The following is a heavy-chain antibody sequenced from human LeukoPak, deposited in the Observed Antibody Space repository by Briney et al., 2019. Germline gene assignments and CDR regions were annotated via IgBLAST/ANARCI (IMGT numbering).Heavy chain of an antibody. Sequence: SETLSLTCAVSGYSISSGYYWGWIRQPPGKGLEWIGSIYHSGSTYYNPSLKSRVTISVDTSKNQFSLKLSSVTAADTAVYYCARSPGGMDVWGKGTTATVSS. CDR3: ARSPGGMDV. J-gene: IGHJ6*04. V-gene: IGHV4-38-2*01. CDR2: IYHSGST. CDR1: GYSISSGYY.